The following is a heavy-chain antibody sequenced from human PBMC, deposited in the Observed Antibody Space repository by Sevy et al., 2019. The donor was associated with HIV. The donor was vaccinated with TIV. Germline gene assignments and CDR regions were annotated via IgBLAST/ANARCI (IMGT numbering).Heavy chain of an antibody. CDR2: IYRGGGT. J-gene: IGHJ6*02. V-gene: IGHV3-53*01. Sequence: GGSLRLSCAASGFTVSSNYMSWVRQAPGKGLEWLSVIYRGGGTYYVDAVKGRFTISRDNSMNTLYLQMNSLRAEDTAVYYCARGSGVGGMDVWGQGATVTVSS. CDR3: ARGSGVGGMDV. CDR1: GFTVSSNY. D-gene: IGHD2-15*01.